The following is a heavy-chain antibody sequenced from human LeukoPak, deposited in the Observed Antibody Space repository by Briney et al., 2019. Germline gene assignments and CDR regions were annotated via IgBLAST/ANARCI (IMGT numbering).Heavy chain of an antibody. D-gene: IGHD3-10*01. CDR2: INHSGST. CDR3: ARGLNGRRVGTRGNYYYYMDV. V-gene: IGHV4-34*01. CDR1: GGSFSGYY. J-gene: IGHJ6*03. Sequence: KPSETLSLTCAVYGGSFSGYYWSWIRQPPGKGLEWIGEINHSGSTNYNPSLKSRVTISVDTSKNQFSLKLSSVTAADTAVYYCARGLNGRRVGTRGNYYYYMDVWGKGTTVTVSS.